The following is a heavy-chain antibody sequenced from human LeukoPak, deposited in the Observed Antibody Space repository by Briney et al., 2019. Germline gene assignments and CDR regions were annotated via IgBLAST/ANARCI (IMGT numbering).Heavy chain of an antibody. Sequence: GASVKVSCKASGYTFTGYYMHWVRQAPGQGLEWMGWINPNSGGTNYAQKFQGRVTMTRDTSISTAYMELSRLRSDDTAVYYCARPLLGCSGGSCYSDWFDPWGRGTLVTVSS. CDR2: INPNSGGT. CDR3: ARPLLGCSGGSCYSDWFDP. V-gene: IGHV1-2*02. J-gene: IGHJ5*02. D-gene: IGHD2-15*01. CDR1: GYTFTGYY.